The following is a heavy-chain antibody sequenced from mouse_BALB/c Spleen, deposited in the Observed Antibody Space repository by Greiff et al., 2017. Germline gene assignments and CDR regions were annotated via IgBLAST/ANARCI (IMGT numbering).Heavy chain of an antibody. CDR1: GFTFSSYT. V-gene: IGHV5-12-2*01. J-gene: IGHJ1*01. Sequence: DVHLVESGGGLVQPGGSLKLSCAASGFTFSSYTMSWVRQTPEKRLEWVAYISNGGGSTYYPDTVKGRFTISRDNAKNTLYLQMSSLKSEDTAMYYCARRGTTVVPRYFDVWGAGTTVTVSS. CDR3: ARRGTTVVPRYFDV. CDR2: ISNGGGST. D-gene: IGHD1-1*01.